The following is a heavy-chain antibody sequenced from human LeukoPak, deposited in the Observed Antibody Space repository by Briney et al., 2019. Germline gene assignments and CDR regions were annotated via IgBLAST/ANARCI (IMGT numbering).Heavy chain of an antibody. D-gene: IGHD3-10*01. CDR3: ARHLTLLWFGELSGPFDY. V-gene: IGHV5-51*01. CDR2: IYSCDSDT. Sequence: KVSCKGSGYSFTSYWIGWVRQMPGKGLEWMGIIYSCDSDTRYIPSFQGQVTISADKSISTAYLQWSSLKASDTAMYYCARHLTLLWFGELSGPFDYWGQGTLVTVSS. J-gene: IGHJ4*02. CDR1: GYSFTSYW.